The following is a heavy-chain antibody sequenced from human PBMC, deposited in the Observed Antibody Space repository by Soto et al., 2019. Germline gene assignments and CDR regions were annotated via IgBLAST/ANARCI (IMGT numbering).Heavy chain of an antibody. CDR3: ARGGVHIAGADNFDY. CDR2: MNPKXXNX. CDR1: GYAFASYD. V-gene: IGHV1-8*01. J-gene: IGHJ4*02. Sequence: KDCGYAFASYDISSVQQENEQGIEWMGWMNPKXXNXGXXXKXXGRVTMTRNTSISTAYMELSTLRSEDTAVYYCARGGVHIAGADNFDYWVQGTLVTVSS. D-gene: IGHD6-13*01.